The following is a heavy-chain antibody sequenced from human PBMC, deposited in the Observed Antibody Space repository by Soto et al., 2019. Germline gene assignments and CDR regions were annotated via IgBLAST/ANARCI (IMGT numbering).Heavy chain of an antibody. CDR1: GGTFSSYT. CDR3: ATRVGSCSSTSCYPDY. D-gene: IGHD2-2*01. CDR2: IIPILGIA. Sequence: GASVKVSCKASGGTFSSYTISWVRQAPGQGLEWMGRIIPILGIANYAQKFQGRVTITADKSTSTAYMELSSLRSEDTAVFYCATRVGSCSSTSCYPDYWGQGTLVTVSS. V-gene: IGHV1-69*02. J-gene: IGHJ4*02.